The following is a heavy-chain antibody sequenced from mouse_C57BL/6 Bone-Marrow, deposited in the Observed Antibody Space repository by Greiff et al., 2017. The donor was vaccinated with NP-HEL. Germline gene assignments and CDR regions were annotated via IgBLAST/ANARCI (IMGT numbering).Heavy chain of an antibody. CDR3: ARGDDYKFDY. CDR2: INPSHGGT. V-gene: IGHV1-53*01. D-gene: IGHD2-4*01. Sequence: QVQLQQPGTELVKPGASVKLSCKASGYTFTSYRMHWVKQRPGQGLEWIGNINPSHGGTNYNEQFKSKATLTVDTSSSTAYMQLSSRTSEDSAVYYCARGDDYKFDYWGQGTTLTVSS. CDR1: GYTFTSYR. J-gene: IGHJ2*01.